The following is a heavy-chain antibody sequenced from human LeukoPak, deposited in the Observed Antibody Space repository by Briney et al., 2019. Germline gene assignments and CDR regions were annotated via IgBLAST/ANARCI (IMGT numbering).Heavy chain of an antibody. CDR1: GGSISSYY. V-gene: IGHV4-59*01. Sequence: SETLSLTCTVSGGSISSYYWSWIRQPPGKGLEWIGYIYYSGSTNYNPSLKSRVTISVDTSKNQFSLKLSSVTAADTAVYYCARALTSGSPSLVNWFDPWGQGTLVTVSS. CDR2: IYYSGST. D-gene: IGHD3-10*01. J-gene: IGHJ5*02. CDR3: ARALTSGSPSLVNWFDP.